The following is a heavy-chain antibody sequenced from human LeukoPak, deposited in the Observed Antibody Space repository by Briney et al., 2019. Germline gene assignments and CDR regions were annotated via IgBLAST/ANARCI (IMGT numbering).Heavy chain of an antibody. J-gene: IGHJ3*02. CDR2: IYYSGST. CDR1: GGSISSYY. D-gene: IGHD4-17*01. Sequence: SETLSLTCTVSGGSISSYYWSWIRQPPGKGLEWIGYIYYSGSTNYNPSLKSRVTISVDTSKNQFSLKLSSVTAADTAVYYCARKLTTVTTTYDAFDIWGQGTMVTVSS. CDR3: ARKLTTVTTTYDAFDI. V-gene: IGHV4-59*12.